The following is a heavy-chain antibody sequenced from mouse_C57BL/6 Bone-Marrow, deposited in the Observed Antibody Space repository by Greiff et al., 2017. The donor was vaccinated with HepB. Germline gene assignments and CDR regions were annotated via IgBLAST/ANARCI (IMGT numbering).Heavy chain of an antibody. J-gene: IGHJ2*01. CDR1: GYTFTSYW. CDR2: IHPNSGST. D-gene: IGHD1-1*01. Sequence: QVQLQQPGAELVKPGASVKFSCKASGYTFTSYWMHWVKQRPGQGLEWIGMIHPNSGSTNYNEKFKSKATLTVDKSSSTAYMQLSSLTSEDSAVYCCARWGRITTDYWGQGTTLTVSS. V-gene: IGHV1-64*01. CDR3: ARWGRITTDY.